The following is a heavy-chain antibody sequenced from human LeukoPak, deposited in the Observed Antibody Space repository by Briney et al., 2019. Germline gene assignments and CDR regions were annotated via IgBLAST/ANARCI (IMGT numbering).Heavy chain of an antibody. CDR1: GFTLSKYG. J-gene: IGHJ4*02. D-gene: IGHD1-7*01. CDR3: ARGQENYGYTFDY. V-gene: IGHV3-30*02. Sequence: GGSLRLSCAASGFTLSKYGMYWVRQAPGKGLEWVAFIRNDGRNKYYTDSVKGRFTISRDNSKNTLYLQMNSLRAEDTAVYYCARGQENYGYTFDYWGQGTLVTVSS. CDR2: IRNDGRNK.